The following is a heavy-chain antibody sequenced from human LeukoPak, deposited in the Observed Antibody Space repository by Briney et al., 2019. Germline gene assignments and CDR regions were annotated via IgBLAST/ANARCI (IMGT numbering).Heavy chain of an antibody. Sequence: GGSLRLSSAASEFDFSSDAMTWVRQAPGKGLEWVSAISISGSKTYYADSVKGRFTISRDNSKNTLYLQMNSLRAEDTAVYYCANEIRPNDYWGQGTQVTVSS. J-gene: IGHJ4*02. CDR1: EFDFSSDA. D-gene: IGHD4-17*01. CDR2: ISISGSKT. CDR3: ANEIRPNDY. V-gene: IGHV3-23*01.